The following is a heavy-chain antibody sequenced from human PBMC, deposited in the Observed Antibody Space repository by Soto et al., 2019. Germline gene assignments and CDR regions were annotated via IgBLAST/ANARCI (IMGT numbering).Heavy chain of an antibody. V-gene: IGHV4-59*02. Sequence: SETLSLTCSVTGASVSTYSWSWIRQSPGKGLEWIGYIHYSGGTNYTPSLRSRVTISVDSSKNQLSLNLTPLTAADTAVYYCARGGTSGSAVFNWFDPWGQGTLVTVSS. CDR2: IHYSGGT. CDR3: ARGGTSGSAVFNWFDP. D-gene: IGHD3-10*01. J-gene: IGHJ5*02. CDR1: GASVSTYS.